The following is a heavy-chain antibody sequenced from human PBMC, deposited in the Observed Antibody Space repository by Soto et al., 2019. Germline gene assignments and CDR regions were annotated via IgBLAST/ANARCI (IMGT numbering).Heavy chain of an antibody. D-gene: IGHD6-13*01. CDR2: IYPGDSDT. Sequence: GESLKISCKGSGYSFTSYWIGWVRQMPGKALEWMGIIYPGDSDTRYSPSFQGQVTISADKSISTAYLQWSSLKASDTAMYYCARLKEYSSSWYEVYFDYWGQGXLVTVYS. CDR1: GYSFTSYW. V-gene: IGHV5-51*01. CDR3: ARLKEYSSSWYEVYFDY. J-gene: IGHJ4*02.